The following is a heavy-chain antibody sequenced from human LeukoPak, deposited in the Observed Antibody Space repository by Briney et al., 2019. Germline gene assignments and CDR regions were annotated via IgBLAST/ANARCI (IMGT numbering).Heavy chain of an antibody. CDR1: GYSLIEVA. V-gene: IGHV1-24*01. D-gene: IGHD3-9*01. J-gene: IGHJ4*02. CDR2: FDPEDGEDGET. Sequence: GASVKVSCKVSGYSLIEVAMHWVRQAPGKGLEWVGCFDPEDGEDGETHYAQKFQGRVTMTEDASTDTAYMELTLLSSEDTALYYCAMTDRYAGRPFDYWGQGTLVTVSS. CDR3: AMTDRYAGRPFDY.